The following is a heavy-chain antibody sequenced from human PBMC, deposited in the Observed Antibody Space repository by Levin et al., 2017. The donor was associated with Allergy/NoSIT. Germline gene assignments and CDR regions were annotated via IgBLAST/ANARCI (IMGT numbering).Heavy chain of an antibody. CDR3: AKDQLLYWSAAFDF. V-gene: IGHV3-48*01. D-gene: IGHD2-2*02. CDR2: ISSSSSAI. Sequence: GGSLRLSCAASGFTFSSYSMNWVRQAPGKGLEWVSYISSSSSAIYYADSVKGRFTISRDNAKNSLYLQMNSLRAEDTAVYYCAKDQLLYWSAAFDFWGQGTMVTVSS. CDR1: GFTFSSYS. J-gene: IGHJ3*01.